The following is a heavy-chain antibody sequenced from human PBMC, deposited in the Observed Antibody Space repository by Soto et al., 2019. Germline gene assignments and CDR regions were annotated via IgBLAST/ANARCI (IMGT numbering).Heavy chain of an antibody. V-gene: IGHV3-23*01. CDR1: GFTFKNYA. D-gene: IGHD6-13*01. Sequence: EVQLLQSGGNLAQPGGSLRLSCEASGFTFKNYAMSWFRQPPGKGLEWVCTIGGTGSKKYYAEWLNGRFSVSRDNDRDVVHLEIDSLRPEDTAVYYCAKDYLVRTFTRTDVFDAWGQGTSVTVSS. CDR3: AKDYLVRTFTRTDVFDA. J-gene: IGHJ3*01. CDR2: IGGTGSKK.